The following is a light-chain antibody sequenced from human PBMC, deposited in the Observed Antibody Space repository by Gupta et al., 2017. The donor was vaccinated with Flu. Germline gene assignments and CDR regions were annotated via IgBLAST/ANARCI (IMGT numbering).Light chain of an antibody. CDR3: SSYTRDNNVV. CDR2: EVT. CDR1: SSDVGGFNY. J-gene: IGLJ2*01. V-gene: IGLV2-14*01. Sequence: QSALTQPASVSGSPGQSITLSCTGTSSDVGGFNYVSWYLQYPGKAPKLMIYEVTSRPSGVSNRFSGSKSGSTASMTISGLQAEDEAYYFCSSYTRDNNVVFGGGTKVTVL.